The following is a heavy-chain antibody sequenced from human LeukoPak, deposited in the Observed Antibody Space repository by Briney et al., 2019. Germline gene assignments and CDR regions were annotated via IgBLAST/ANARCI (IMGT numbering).Heavy chain of an antibody. CDR3: ARIDSEHNPDN. CDR1: GGSITSSSYY. J-gene: IGHJ5*01. D-gene: IGHD1-1*01. CDR2: LYYSGST. Sequence: PSETLSLTCAVSGGSITSSSYYWGGIRQPPGKGLEWIGSLYYSGSTYYNPSLKSRLTISVDTSKNQFSLKLTSVTAADTAVYHCARIDSEHNPDN. V-gene: IGHV4-39*01.